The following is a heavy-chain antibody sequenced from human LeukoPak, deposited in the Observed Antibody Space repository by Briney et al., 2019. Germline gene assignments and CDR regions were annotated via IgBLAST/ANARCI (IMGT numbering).Heavy chain of an antibody. D-gene: IGHD2-15*01. CDR2: INHSGNT. CDR1: GGSFSGYY. V-gene: IGHV4-34*01. Sequence: SETLSLTCAVYGGSFSGYYWSWIRQPPGKGLEWIGEINHSGNTNYNPSLKSRVTISVDTSKNQLSLKLSSVTAADTAVYYCASQILGYCSGGSCYGNYWGQGTLVTVSS. J-gene: IGHJ4*02. CDR3: ASQILGYCSGGSCYGNY.